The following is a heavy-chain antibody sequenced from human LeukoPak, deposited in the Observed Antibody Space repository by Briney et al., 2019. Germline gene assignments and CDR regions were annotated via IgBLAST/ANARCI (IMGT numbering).Heavy chain of an antibody. CDR3: ARVASSSYYYYYYMDV. V-gene: IGHV1-2*06. Sequence: ASVKVSCKASGYTFTGYYMHWVRQAPGQGLEWMGRINPNSGGTNYAQKFQGRVTITADESTSTAYMELSSLRSENTAVYYCARVASSSYYYYYYMDVWGKGTTVTVSS. CDR1: GYTFTGYY. D-gene: IGHD6-6*01. J-gene: IGHJ6*03. CDR2: INPNSGGT.